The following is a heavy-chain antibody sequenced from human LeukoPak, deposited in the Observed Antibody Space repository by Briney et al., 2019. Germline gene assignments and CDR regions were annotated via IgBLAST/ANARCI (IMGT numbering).Heavy chain of an antibody. Sequence: VTVSCKGSGYTFTRYGISWVRQAPGQGVEGMGWISAYNGNTNYAQKLQGRVTMTTDTSTSTAYMELRSLRSDDTAVYYCARVVGWWFVTAPSYFDYWGQGTLVTVSS. CDR2: ISAYNGNT. J-gene: IGHJ4*02. CDR1: GYTFTRYG. CDR3: ARVVGWWFVTAPSYFDY. V-gene: IGHV1-18*01. D-gene: IGHD2-21*02.